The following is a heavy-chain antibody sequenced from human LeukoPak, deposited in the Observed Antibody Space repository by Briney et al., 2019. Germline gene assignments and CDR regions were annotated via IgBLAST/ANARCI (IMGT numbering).Heavy chain of an antibody. D-gene: IGHD3-10*01. CDR2: ISYDGSNK. CDR1: GFTFSSYG. CDR3: AKLAPSSGRSSDY. V-gene: IGHV3-30*18. Sequence: GRSLRLSCAASGFTFSSYGMHWVRQAPGKGLEWVAVISYDGSNKYYADSVKGQFTISRDNSKNTLYLQMNSLRAEDTAVYYCAKLAPSSGRSSDYWGQGTLVTVSS. J-gene: IGHJ4*02.